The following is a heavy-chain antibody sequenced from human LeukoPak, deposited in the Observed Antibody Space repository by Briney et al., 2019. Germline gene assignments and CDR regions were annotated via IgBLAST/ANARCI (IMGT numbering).Heavy chain of an antibody. V-gene: IGHV1-46*01. CDR2: INPSGGST. D-gene: IGHD2-2*01. J-gene: IGHJ3*02. Sequence: ASVKVSCKASGYTFTGYYMHWVRQAPGQGLEWMGIINPSGGSTSYAQKFQGRVTMTRDTSTSTVYMELSSLRSEDTAVYYCARDRGYQLPRDAFDIWGQGTMVTVSS. CDR3: ARDRGYQLPRDAFDI. CDR1: GYTFTGYY.